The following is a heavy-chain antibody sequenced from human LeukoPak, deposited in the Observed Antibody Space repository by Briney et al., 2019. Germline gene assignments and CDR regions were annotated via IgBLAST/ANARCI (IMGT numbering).Heavy chain of an antibody. CDR1: GFTFSSYE. Sequence: GGSLRLSCAASGFTFSSYEMNWVRQAPGKGLEWVSYISSSGSTIYYADSVKGRFTISRDNAKNSLYLQMNSLRAEDTAVYYCARDAGIAAAGQSYDYWGQGTLVTVSS. D-gene: IGHD6-13*01. CDR3: ARDAGIAAAGQSYDY. V-gene: IGHV3-48*03. J-gene: IGHJ4*02. CDR2: ISSSGSTI.